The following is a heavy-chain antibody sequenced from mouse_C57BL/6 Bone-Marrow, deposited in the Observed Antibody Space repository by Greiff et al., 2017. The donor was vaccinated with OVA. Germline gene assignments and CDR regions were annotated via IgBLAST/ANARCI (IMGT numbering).Heavy chain of an antibody. V-gene: IGHV5-15*01. Sequence: EVHLVESGGGLVQPGGSLKLSCAASGFTFSDYGMAWVRQAPRKGPEWVAFISNLAYRIYYADTVTGRFTISRENATNTLYLERSSLRSEDTAMYCCARGALYWYFDVWGTGTTVTVSS. CDR3: ARGALYWYFDV. J-gene: IGHJ1*03. CDR1: GFTFSDYG. CDR2: ISNLAYRI.